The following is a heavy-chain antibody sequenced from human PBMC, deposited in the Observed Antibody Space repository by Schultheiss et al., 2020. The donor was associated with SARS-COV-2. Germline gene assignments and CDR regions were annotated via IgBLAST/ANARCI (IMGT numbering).Heavy chain of an antibody. V-gene: IGHV4-61*08. CDR2: IYYSGST. J-gene: IGHJ4*02. CDR1: GGSISSGDYY. Sequence: SETLSLTCTVSGGSISSGDYYWSWIRQHPGKGLEWIGYIYYSGSTNYNPSLKSRVTISVDTSKNQFSLKLSSVTAADTAVYYCATRYCSGGSCAFVWGQGTLVTVSS. D-gene: IGHD2-15*01. CDR3: ATRYCSGGSCAFV.